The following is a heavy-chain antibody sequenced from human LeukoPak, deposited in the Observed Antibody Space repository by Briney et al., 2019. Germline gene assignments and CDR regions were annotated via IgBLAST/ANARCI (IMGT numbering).Heavy chain of an antibody. V-gene: IGHV3-23*01. CDR1: GFTFSRLA. Sequence: GGSLRLSCAASGFTFSRLAMTWVRQPPGKGLEWVSTISASGPYYADAVRGRFTISRDNSRNTLSLQMDRLRAEDTAVYYCAKDHESDGYPCLDHWGLGTLVTISS. CDR3: AKDHESDGYPCLDH. CDR2: ISASGP. D-gene: IGHD3-22*01. J-gene: IGHJ4*02.